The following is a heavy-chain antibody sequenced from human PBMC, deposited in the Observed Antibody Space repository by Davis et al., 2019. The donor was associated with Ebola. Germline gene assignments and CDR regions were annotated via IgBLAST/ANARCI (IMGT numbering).Heavy chain of an antibody. J-gene: IGHJ3*01. D-gene: IGHD3-10*01. V-gene: IGHV1-2*06. CDR1: GYTLTAYY. CDR3: ARGFGDVDSFDL. CDR2: INPNSGGT. Sequence: ASVKVSCKASGYTLTAYYLHWVRQAPGQGLEWMGRINPNSGGTNYAQKFQGRVTMTTETSISTAYMDLSRLRSDDTAVYYCARGFGDVDSFDLWGQGTMVTVSS.